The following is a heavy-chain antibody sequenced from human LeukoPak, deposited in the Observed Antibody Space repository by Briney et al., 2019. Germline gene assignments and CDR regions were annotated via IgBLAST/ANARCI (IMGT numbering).Heavy chain of an antibody. Sequence: ASVKVSCKASGYTFTGYYMHWVRQAPGQGLEWMGWINPNSGGTNYAQKFQGRVTMTRDTSISTAYMELSRLRSDDTAVYYCARELRVTTSLYYYGMDVWGQGTTVTVSS. D-gene: IGHD4-17*01. V-gene: IGHV1-2*02. CDR1: GYTFTGYY. CDR2: INPNSGGT. CDR3: ARELRVTTSLYYYGMDV. J-gene: IGHJ6*02.